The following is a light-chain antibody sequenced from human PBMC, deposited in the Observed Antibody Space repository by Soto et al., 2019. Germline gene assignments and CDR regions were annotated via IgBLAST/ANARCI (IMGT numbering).Light chain of an antibody. CDR1: SSDVGGYNY. CDR3: SSYTSISTLV. CDR2: EVS. V-gene: IGLV2-14*01. J-gene: IGLJ2*01. Sequence: QSALTQPASVSGSPGQSITISCTGTSSDVGGYNYVSWYQQHPGKAPKLMIYEVSNRPSGVSNRFSGSKSGNTASLTVSGLKAEDEADYYCSSYTSISTLVFGGGTKVTVL.